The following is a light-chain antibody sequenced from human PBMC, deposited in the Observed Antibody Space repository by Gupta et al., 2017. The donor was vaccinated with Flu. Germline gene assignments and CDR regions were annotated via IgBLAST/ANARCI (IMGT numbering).Light chain of an antibody. Sequence: SPGQTASITCSGDELGTKYTSWYHKKAGQSPILVIYLDHKRPSGIPGRFSGSASGDTATLTISGTQALDEGDYYCQAWFSYTAVFGGGTRLTVL. J-gene: IGLJ3*02. CDR2: LDH. CDR3: QAWFSYTAV. V-gene: IGLV3-1*01. CDR1: ELGTKY.